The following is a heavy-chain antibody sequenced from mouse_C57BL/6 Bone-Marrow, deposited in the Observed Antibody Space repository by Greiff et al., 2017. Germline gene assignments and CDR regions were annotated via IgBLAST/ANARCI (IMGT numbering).Heavy chain of an antibody. D-gene: IGHD1-1*01. Sequence: VQLQQSGPVLVKPGASVKMSCKASGYTFTDYYMNWVKQSHGKSLEWIGVINPYNGGTSYNQKFKGKATLTVDKSSSTAYMELNSLTSEDSAVYYGARGYGSSYDYWGQGTTLTVSS. CDR2: INPYNGGT. J-gene: IGHJ2*01. V-gene: IGHV1-19*01. CDR3: ARGYGSSYDY. CDR1: GYTFTDYY.